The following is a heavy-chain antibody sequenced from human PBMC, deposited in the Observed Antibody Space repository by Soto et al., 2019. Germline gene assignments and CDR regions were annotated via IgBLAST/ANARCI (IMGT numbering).Heavy chain of an antibody. J-gene: IGHJ5*02. CDR3: ARDPIWTYTWNYARLNYLDP. V-gene: IGHV1-3*04. D-gene: IGHD1-7*01. Sequence: SVKVSRKATGYTFTNNLIPWLRQAPGQTRDRMGWIHTAKGNTKYSQKFEARVTLTRDTAASTAYMELNSLRSDDTAVYYCARDPIWTYTWNYARLNYLDPWGPGTLLTVSS. CDR1: GYTFTNNL. CDR2: IHTAKGNT.